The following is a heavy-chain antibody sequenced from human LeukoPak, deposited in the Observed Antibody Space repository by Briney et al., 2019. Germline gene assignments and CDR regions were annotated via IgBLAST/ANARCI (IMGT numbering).Heavy chain of an antibody. CDR1: GGTFSSYA. D-gene: IGHD3-22*01. J-gene: IGHJ5*02. CDR3: ARARVGYDTRVDP. CDR2: IISISGTA. V-gene: IGHV1-69*13. Sequence: SVKVSCTASGGTFSSYAICWGRQAPGQGLEWVGGIISISGTANNAHKFQGRVTSTPDESTSTAYMELSSLRSVDTAVYYCARARVGYDTRVDPWGRGTLVSVSS.